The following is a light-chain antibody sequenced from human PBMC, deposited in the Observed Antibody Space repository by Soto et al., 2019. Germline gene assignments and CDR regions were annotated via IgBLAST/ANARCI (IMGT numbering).Light chain of an antibody. Sequence: QSVLTQPPSASGSPGQSVTISCTGTSSDVGAYNYVSWYQQHPGKAPKLVISEVSKRPSGVPDRFSGSKSGNTASLTVSGLQAEDEADYYCNSYAGSNNVVFGGGTQLTVL. J-gene: IGLJ2*01. V-gene: IGLV2-8*01. CDR2: EVS. CDR3: NSYAGSNNVV. CDR1: SSDVGAYNY.